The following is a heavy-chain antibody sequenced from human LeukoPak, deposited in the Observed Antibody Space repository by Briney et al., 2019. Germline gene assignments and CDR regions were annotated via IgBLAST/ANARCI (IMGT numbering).Heavy chain of an antibody. J-gene: IGHJ3*02. CDR1: GYSISSGYY. CDR3: ARNGGSAFDI. V-gene: IGHV4-38-2*01. CDR2: IYHSGST. Sequence: SETLSLTCDVSGYSISSGYYWGWIRQPPRKGMEWIGSIYHSGSTYYNSSLKSRVTISVDTSKNQFSLKLSSVTAADTAVYYCARNGGSAFDIWGQGTMVAVSS. D-gene: IGHD3-16*01.